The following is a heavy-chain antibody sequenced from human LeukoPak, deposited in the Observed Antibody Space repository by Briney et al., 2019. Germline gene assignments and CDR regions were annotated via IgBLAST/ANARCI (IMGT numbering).Heavy chain of an antibody. J-gene: IGHJ3*02. V-gene: IGHV1-69*13. CDR1: GGTFSSYA. Sequence: SVKVSCKASGGTFSSYAISWVRQAPGQGLEWMGGIIPIFGTANYAQKFQGKVTITADESTSTAYMELSSLRSEDTAVYYCARDAVTNRDAFDIWGQGTMVTVSS. D-gene: IGHD4-17*01. CDR3: ARDAVTNRDAFDI. CDR2: IIPIFGTA.